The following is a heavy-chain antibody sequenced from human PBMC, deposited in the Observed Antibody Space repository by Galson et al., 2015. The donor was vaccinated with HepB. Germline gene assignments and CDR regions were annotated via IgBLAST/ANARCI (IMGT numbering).Heavy chain of an antibody. D-gene: IGHD6-19*01. Sequence: LRLSCAASGFTFSNYGMHWVRQAPGKGLEWVAVISYDGSNKYYADSVKGRFTISRDNSKNTLYLQMNSLRAEDTALYYCAKDPYLYSALAGTMAGFDYWGQGTLVTVSS. CDR1: GFTFSNYG. CDR3: AKDPYLYSALAGTMAGFDY. CDR2: ISYDGSNK. V-gene: IGHV3-30*18. J-gene: IGHJ4*02.